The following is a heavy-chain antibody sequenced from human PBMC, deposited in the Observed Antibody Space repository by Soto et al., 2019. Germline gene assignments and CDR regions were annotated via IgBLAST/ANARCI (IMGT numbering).Heavy chain of an antibody. D-gene: IGHD3-22*01. CDR1: GGSFSGYH. J-gene: IGHJ3*02. CDR2: INHSGST. V-gene: IGHV4-34*01. Sequence: SETLSLTCAVYGGSFSGYHWSWIRQPPGKGLEWFVEINHSGSTNYNPSLKSRVTISVDTSKNQFSLKLSSVTAADTAVYYCARGPYYYDSSRAFEIWGQGTMVTVSS. CDR3: ARGPYYYDSSRAFEI.